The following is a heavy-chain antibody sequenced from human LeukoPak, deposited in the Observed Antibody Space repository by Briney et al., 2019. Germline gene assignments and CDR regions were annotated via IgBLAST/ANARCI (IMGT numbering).Heavy chain of an antibody. J-gene: IGHJ6*03. Sequence: PGGSLRLSCAASGFTFSSYAMSWVRQAPGKGLEWVSAISGSGGTTYYADSVQGRFTVSRDNSKNTLYLQMNSLRAEDTAIYYCAKNLGWEHYYFCYMDIWGKGTTVTVSS. CDR2: ISGSGGTT. CDR3: AKNLGWEHYYFCYMDI. D-gene: IGHD1-1*01. CDR1: GFTFSSYA. V-gene: IGHV3-23*01.